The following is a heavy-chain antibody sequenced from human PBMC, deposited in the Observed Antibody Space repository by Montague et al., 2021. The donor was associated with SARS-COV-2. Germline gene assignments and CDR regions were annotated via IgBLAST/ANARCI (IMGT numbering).Heavy chain of an antibody. Sequence: SLRLSCAASGFTFSSYGMHWVRQAPGKGLEWVAITWYDGSKNYYADSVKGRFTISRDNSKNTLYLQMNTLRAEDTAVYYCARGSSSGSDWYNYYGMDVWGQATTVTVSS. D-gene: IGHD6-13*01. V-gene: IGHV3-33*01. CDR3: ARGSSSGSDWYNYYGMDV. CDR2: TWYDGSKN. CDR1: GFTFSSYG. J-gene: IGHJ6*02.